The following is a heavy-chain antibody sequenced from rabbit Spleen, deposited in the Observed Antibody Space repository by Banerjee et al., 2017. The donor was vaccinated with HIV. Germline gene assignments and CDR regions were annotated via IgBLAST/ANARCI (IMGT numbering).Heavy chain of an antibody. D-gene: IGHD2-1*01. V-gene: IGHV1S40*01. CDR2: IAGGSSAFT. Sequence: QSLEESGGDLVKPGASLTLTCTASGFSFSSSYYMCWVRQAPGKGLEWIACIAGGSSAFTYSATWAKGRFTCSKTSSTTVTLQMTSLTVADTATYFCARGSATMTMVITGYYLNLWGPGTLVTVS. CDR3: ARGSATMTMVITGYYLNL. CDR1: GFSFSSSYY. J-gene: IGHJ4*01.